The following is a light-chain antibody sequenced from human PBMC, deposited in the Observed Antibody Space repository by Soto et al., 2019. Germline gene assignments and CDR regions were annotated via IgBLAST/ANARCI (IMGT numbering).Light chain of an antibody. J-gene: IGLJ2*01. CDR3: GADHGSGSNFVL. V-gene: IGLV9-49*01. CDR1: SGYSNYK. CDR2: VGTGGIVG. Sequence: QLVLTQPPSASASLGASVTLICILSSGYSNYKVDWLQQRPGKGPRFVMRVGTGGIVGSKGDGIPDRFSVLGSGLNRYLTIKNIQEEDESDYHCGADHGSGSNFVLFGGGTQLTVL.